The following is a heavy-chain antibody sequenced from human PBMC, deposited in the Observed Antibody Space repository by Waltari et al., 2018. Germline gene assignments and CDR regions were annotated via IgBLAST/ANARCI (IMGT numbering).Heavy chain of an antibody. D-gene: IGHD4-17*01. CDR2: VYGRSRSA. CDR3: ARGRYEDDYGHYYTGVRYNRVDV. CDR1: GGSISGDYG. J-gene: IGHJ5*02. V-gene: IGHV4-38-2*01. Sequence: QVQLQESGPPVVKPSETLSLTCAVSGGSISGDYGWTWIRQAPGTGLEWVGIVYGRSRSAYYKPSLKSRVDSSTDTSKCQFSLSLISTTAADTAVYFCARGRYEDDYGHYYTGVRYNRVDVWSPGVQVIVSS.